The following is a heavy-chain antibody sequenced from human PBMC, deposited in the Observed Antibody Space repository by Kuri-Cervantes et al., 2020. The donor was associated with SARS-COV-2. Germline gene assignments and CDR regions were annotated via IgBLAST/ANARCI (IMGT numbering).Heavy chain of an antibody. CDR1: GFTFSSYA. J-gene: IGHJ4*02. CDR3: AKDKGSNEYSHPYFDS. V-gene: IGHV3-43D*03. CDR2: ISWDGGRT. Sequence: GGSLRLSCAASGFTFSSYAMSWVRQAPGKGLEWVSLISWDGGRTYYADSVKGRFTISRDNTKNSLYLQMNTLRTEDTALYYCAKDKGSNEYSHPYFDSWGQGTLVTVSS. D-gene: IGHD4-11*01.